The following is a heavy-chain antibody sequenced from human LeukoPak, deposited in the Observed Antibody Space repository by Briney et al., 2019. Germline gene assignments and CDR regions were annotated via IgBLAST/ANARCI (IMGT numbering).Heavy chain of an antibody. CDR2: INHSGST. Sequence: SEPLSLTCALYVESFRGYYGSWMRQSPGKGVEWIGEINHSGSTKHNPSLKSRVTLPVDTSKNHLSLKLSAVTAADTAVYYCARLILGYCSSTSCDGRREFDYWGQGTLVTVSS. J-gene: IGHJ4*02. CDR1: VESFRGYY. V-gene: IGHV4-34*01. CDR3: ARLILGYCSSTSCDGRREFDY. D-gene: IGHD2-2*01.